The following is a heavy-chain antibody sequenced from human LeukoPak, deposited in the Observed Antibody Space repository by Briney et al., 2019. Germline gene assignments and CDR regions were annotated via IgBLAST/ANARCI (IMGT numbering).Heavy chain of an antibody. J-gene: IGHJ4*02. Sequence: GGSLRLSCAASGFTVSSNYMSWVRQAPGKGLEWVSAISGSGDTTYYADSVKGRFTISRDNSKNTLYLQMTSLRAEDTAVYYCAKDLPHYYESSAMGPFDYWGQGTLVTVSS. CDR2: ISGSGDTT. V-gene: IGHV3-23*01. CDR1: GFTVSSNY. CDR3: AKDLPHYYESSAMGPFDY. D-gene: IGHD3-22*01.